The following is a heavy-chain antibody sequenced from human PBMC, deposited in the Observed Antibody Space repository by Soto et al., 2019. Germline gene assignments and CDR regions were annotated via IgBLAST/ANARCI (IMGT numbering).Heavy chain of an antibody. J-gene: IGHJ4*02. CDR1: GYTFTSYD. D-gene: IGHD6-13*01. V-gene: IGHV1-8*02. Sequence: QVQLVQSGAEVKKPGASVRVSCKASGYTFTSYDINLVRQATGQWLEWMGWMNPNSGNTGHAQKSQGRVTMTRNTSISTFYMELSSLRSEDTAVYYCAIGRYSNTWYYALDYWGQGTLVTVSS. CDR3: AIGRYSNTWYYALDY. CDR2: MNPNSGNT.